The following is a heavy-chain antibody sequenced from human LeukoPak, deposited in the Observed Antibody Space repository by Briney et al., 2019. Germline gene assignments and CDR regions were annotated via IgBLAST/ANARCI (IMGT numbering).Heavy chain of an antibody. V-gene: IGHV4-34*01. Sequence: SETLSLTCAVYGGSFSGYYWSWIRQPPGKGLEWIGEINHSGSTNYNPSLKSRVTISVDMSKNQFSLKLSSVTAADTAVYYCARGRRIRFYYDSSGYHVSTFDYWGQGTLVTVSS. CDR3: ARGRRIRFYYDSSGYHVSTFDY. CDR1: GGSFSGYY. D-gene: IGHD3-22*01. CDR2: INHSGST. J-gene: IGHJ4*02.